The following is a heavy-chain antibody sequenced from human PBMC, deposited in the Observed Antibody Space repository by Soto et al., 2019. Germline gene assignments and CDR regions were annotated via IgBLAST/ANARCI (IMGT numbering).Heavy chain of an antibody. CDR3: AQQHKPARPGIFDY. J-gene: IGHJ4*02. V-gene: IGHV2-5*02. D-gene: IGHD1-1*01. CDR1: GFSLSTSGVA. Sequence: QITLKESGPTLVKPTQTLTLTCTFSGFSLSTSGVAVAWIRQPPGKALEWLALIFWDDDKRYSPSLKSRLTITKYNSTNQVVLTMTNMDPVDTATYYCAQQHKPARPGIFDYWCQGTLVTVSS. CDR2: IFWDDDK.